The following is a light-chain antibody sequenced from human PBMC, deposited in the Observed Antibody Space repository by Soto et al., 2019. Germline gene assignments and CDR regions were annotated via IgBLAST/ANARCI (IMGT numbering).Light chain of an antibody. CDR3: SSYASSSTLI. Sequence: QSALTQPASVSGSPGQSITISCTGTSSDVGGYNYVSWYQQHPGKAPKLMIYAVSNRPSGVSDRFSGSKSGNTAFLTISGLQPEDEADYYCSSYASSSTLIFGGGTKLTVL. V-gene: IGLV2-14*03. CDR2: AVS. J-gene: IGLJ2*01. CDR1: SSDVGGYNY.